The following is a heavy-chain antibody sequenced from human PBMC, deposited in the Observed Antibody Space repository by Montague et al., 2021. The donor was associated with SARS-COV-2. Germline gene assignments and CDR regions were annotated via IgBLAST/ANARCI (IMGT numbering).Heavy chain of an antibody. D-gene: IGHD3-3*01. V-gene: IGHV4-59*01. CDR3: ASQVPDFWSGIDY. J-gene: IGHJ4*02. CDR2: IYYSGST. Sequence: SETLSLTCTVSGGSISSYYWSWIRQPPGKGLEWIGYIYYSGSTNYNPSLKSRVTISVDTSKNQFPLKLSSVTAAATAVYYCASQVPDFWSGIDYWGQGTLVTVSS. CDR1: GGSISSYY.